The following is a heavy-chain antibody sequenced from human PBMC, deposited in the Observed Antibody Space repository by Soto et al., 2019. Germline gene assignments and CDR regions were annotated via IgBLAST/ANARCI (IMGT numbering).Heavy chain of an antibody. Sequence: SKTLSLTCAVSGGSFTSNNWWTWVRQPPGQGLEWIGEIYRTGSTNYNPSLKSRVTISLDKSENQSSLKVTSLTAADTAVYYCASRDPGTSVDYWGQGTLVTVSS. J-gene: IGHJ4*02. CDR3: ASRDPGTSVDY. CDR1: GGSFTSNNW. D-gene: IGHD1-7*01. V-gene: IGHV4-4*02. CDR2: IYRTGST.